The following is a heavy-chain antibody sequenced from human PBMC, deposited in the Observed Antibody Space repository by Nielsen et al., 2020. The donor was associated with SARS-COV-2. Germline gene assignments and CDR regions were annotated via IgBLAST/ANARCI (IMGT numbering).Heavy chain of an antibody. V-gene: IGHV3-33*05. Sequence: VRQMPGKGLEWVAVISYDGSNKYYAGSVKGRFTISRDNSENTLYLQMNSLRVEDTAMYYCVKTSSWWGQGTLVTVSS. J-gene: IGHJ1*01. CDR3: VKTSSW. CDR2: ISYDGSNK. D-gene: IGHD6-19*01.